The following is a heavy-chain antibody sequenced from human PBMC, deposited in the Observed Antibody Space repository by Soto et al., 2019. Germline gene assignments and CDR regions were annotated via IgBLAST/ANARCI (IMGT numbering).Heavy chain of an antibody. CDR3: ARVSDGGGPLIEYYFDY. Sequence: GGSLRLSCAASGFTFSSYSMNWVRQAPGKGLEWVSSISSSSSYIYYADSVKGRFTISRDNAKNSLYLQMNSLRAEDTAVYYCARVSDGGGPLIEYYFDYWGQGTLVTVSS. V-gene: IGHV3-21*01. D-gene: IGHD2-15*01. CDR1: GFTFSSYS. J-gene: IGHJ4*02. CDR2: ISSSSSYI.